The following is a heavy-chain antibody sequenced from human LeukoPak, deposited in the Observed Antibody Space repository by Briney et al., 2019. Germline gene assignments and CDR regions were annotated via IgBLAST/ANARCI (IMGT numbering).Heavy chain of an antibody. Sequence: SETLSLTCTVSGGSITNYYWNWIRQPPGKGLEWIGYIYYSGTTNYNPSLKSRVTISVDTSKNQFSLKLSSVTAADTAVYYCARGGSGWSQFDYWGQGILVTVSS. V-gene: IGHV4-59*01. D-gene: IGHD6-19*01. J-gene: IGHJ4*02. CDR1: GGSITNYY. CDR2: IYYSGTT. CDR3: ARGGSGWSQFDY.